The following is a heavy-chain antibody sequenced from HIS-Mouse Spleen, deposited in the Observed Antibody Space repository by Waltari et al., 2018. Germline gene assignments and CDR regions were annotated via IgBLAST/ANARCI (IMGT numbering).Heavy chain of an antibody. J-gene: IGHJ2*01. Sequence: QLQLQESGPGLVKPSETLSLTCTVSGGSISSSSYYWGWIRQPPGKGLEWIGSIYYSGRTYSHPSLKRRVTISVDTSKTQFSLKLSSVTAADTAVYYCAREIPYSSSWYDWYFDLWGRGTLVTVSS. CDR1: GGSISSSSYY. D-gene: IGHD6-13*01. V-gene: IGHV4-39*07. CDR3: AREIPYSSSWYDWYFDL. CDR2: IYYSGRT.